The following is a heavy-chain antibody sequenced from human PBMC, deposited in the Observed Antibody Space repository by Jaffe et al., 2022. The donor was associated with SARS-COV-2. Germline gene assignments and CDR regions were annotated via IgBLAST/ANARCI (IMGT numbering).Heavy chain of an antibody. Sequence: QVQLQESGPGLVKPSQTLSLTCTVSGGSISSGSYYWSWIRQPAGKGLEWIGRIYTSGSTNYNPSLKSRVTISVDTSKNQFSLKLSSVTAADTAVYYCARGTQWLVPAFDIWGQGTMVTVSS. V-gene: IGHV4-61*02. CDR2: IYTSGST. CDR3: ARGTQWLVPAFDI. CDR1: GGSISSGSYY. J-gene: IGHJ3*02. D-gene: IGHD6-19*01.